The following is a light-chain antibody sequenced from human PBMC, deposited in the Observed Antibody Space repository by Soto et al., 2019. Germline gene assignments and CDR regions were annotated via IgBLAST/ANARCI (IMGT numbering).Light chain of an antibody. CDR1: SSDVGLYNH. CDR2: DVS. Sequence: QSALTQPRSVSGSPGQSVTISCTGSSSDVGLYNHVSWYQQHPGKAPKFVIYDVSKRPPGVPDRFSGSRSGNTASLTISGLQAEDEADYYCCACAGTPDVFGSGTKLTVL. CDR3: CACAGTPDV. J-gene: IGLJ1*01. V-gene: IGLV2-11*01.